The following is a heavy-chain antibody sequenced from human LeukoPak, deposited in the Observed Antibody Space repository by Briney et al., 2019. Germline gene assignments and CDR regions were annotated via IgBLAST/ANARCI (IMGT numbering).Heavy chain of an antibody. CDR2: MNHSEST. CDR1: GGSFRGYY. D-gene: IGHD3-3*02. J-gene: IGHJ3*02. Sequence: SETLSLTCAVYGGSFRGYYWSWIRQPPGKGLEWMGEMNHSESTNYHPSLKTRVTISVDTSKNQFSLELSSVTAADTAVYYCARVAAFLDDAFDIWGQGTMVTVSS. V-gene: IGHV4-34*01. CDR3: ARVAAFLDDAFDI.